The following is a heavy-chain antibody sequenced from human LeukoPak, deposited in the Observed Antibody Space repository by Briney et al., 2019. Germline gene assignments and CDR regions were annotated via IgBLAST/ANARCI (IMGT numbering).Heavy chain of an antibody. D-gene: IGHD2-15*01. CDR3: AKQLGYCSDGSCYFPY. J-gene: IGHJ4*02. CDR2: VSNNGGYT. CDR1: GFTFSSSA. Sequence: GGSLRLSCAASGFTFSSSAMSWVRQAPGKGLEWVSAVSNNGGYTYYADSVQGRFTISGDNSKSTLCLQMNSLRAEDTAVYYCAKQLGYCSDGSCYFPYWGQGTLVTVSS. V-gene: IGHV3-23*01.